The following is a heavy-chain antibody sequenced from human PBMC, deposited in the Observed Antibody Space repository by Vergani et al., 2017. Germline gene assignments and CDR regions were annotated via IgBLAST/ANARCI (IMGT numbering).Heavy chain of an antibody. V-gene: IGHV4-31*03. CDR1: GDSISRGGYY. D-gene: IGHD2-21*02. Sequence: QVQLQESGPGLVKPSQTLSLTCTVSGDSISRGGYYWNWIRQPPGKGLEWIGYIYYSGSTNYNSSLKSRVSMSVDTSKNQFSLMLSSVTAADTAVYYCAREVGTEGFDYWGQGTLVTVSS. J-gene: IGHJ4*02. CDR2: IYYSGST. CDR3: AREVGTEGFDY.